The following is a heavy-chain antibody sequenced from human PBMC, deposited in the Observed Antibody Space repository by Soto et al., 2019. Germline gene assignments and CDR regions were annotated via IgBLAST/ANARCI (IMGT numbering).Heavy chain of an antibody. D-gene: IGHD3-22*01. Sequence: GGSLRLSCAASGFIFSNAWMNWVRQAPGKGLEWVGRIKRKSDGGTRDYAAPVKGRFTISRDDSKNTLYLEMNSLKTEDTAVYYCTAVFYDSSGYPDYWGQGTLVTVSS. CDR2: IKRKSDGGTR. CDR3: TAVFYDSSGYPDY. CDR1: GFIFSNAW. V-gene: IGHV3-15*07. J-gene: IGHJ4*02.